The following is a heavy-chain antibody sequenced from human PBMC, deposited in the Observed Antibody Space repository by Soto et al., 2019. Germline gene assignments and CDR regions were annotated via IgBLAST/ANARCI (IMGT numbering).Heavy chain of an antibody. Sequence: PGESLKISCKASGYSFTNYGIGWVRQMPGKGLEWMGVIQPVDSDTRYSPSFQGQVTISADKSISTAYLQWSSLKASDTAMYYCARSHSNGWYGDYWGQGTLVTVSS. CDR1: GYSFTNYG. D-gene: IGHD6-19*01. CDR2: IQPVDSDT. CDR3: ARSHSNGWYGDY. V-gene: IGHV5-51*01. J-gene: IGHJ4*02.